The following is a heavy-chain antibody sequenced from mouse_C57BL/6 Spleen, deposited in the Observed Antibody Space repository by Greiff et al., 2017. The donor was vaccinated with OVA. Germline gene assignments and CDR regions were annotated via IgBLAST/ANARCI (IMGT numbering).Heavy chain of an antibody. D-gene: IGHD2-1*01. Sequence: EVMLVESGGGLVKPGGSLKLSCAASGFTFSSYAMSWVRQTPEKRLEWVATISDGGSYTYYPDNVKGRFTISRDNAKNNLYLQMSHLKSEDTAMYYCAIYYGYAMDYWGQGTSVTVSS. CDR3: AIYYGYAMDY. J-gene: IGHJ4*01. CDR2: ISDGGSYT. CDR1: GFTFSSYA. V-gene: IGHV5-4*03.